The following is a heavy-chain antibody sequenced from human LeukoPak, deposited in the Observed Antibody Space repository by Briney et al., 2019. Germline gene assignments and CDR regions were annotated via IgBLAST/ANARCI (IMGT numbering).Heavy chain of an antibody. CDR3: ARVTGSIDY. CDR2: MNTNSGNT. Sequence: ASVKVSCKASGYTFTNYDINCVRQATGQGLEWMGWMNTNSGNTGYAQRFQGRVTMTRDTSISTAYMELSSLRSDDTAVYYCARVTGSIDYWGQGTLVTVSS. D-gene: IGHD1-26*01. V-gene: IGHV1-8*01. J-gene: IGHJ4*02. CDR1: GYTFTNYD.